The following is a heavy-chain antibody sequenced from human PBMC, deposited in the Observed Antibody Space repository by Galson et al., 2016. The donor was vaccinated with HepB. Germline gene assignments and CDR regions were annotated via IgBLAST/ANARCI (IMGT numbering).Heavy chain of an antibody. CDR1: GDSVSNNSAA. CDR3: ARDSPGNSFFDY. D-gene: IGHD4-23*01. CDR2: TYYRSQWYY. J-gene: IGHJ4*02. Sequence: CAISGDSVSNNSAAWNWIRQSPSRGLEWLGRTYYRSQWYYHYAESVKGRITIYPDTSRNHFSLRLTSVTPEDTAVYYCARDSPGNSFFDYWSQGALVTVSS. V-gene: IGHV6-1*01.